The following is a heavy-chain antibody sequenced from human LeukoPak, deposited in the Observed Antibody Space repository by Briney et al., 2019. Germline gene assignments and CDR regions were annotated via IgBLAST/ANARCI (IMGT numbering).Heavy chain of an antibody. V-gene: IGHV3-64*01. D-gene: IGHD2-2*01. CDR1: GFTFSSYA. CDR2: ISSNGGST. J-gene: IGHJ4*02. Sequence: GGSLRLSCAASGFTFSSYAMHWVRQAPGKGLEYVSAISSNGGSTYYANSVKGRFTISRDNSKNTLYLQMGSLRAEDMAVYYCARDIGGAYCSSTSCPEAFDYWGQGTLVTVSS. CDR3: ARDIGGAYCSSTSCPEAFDY.